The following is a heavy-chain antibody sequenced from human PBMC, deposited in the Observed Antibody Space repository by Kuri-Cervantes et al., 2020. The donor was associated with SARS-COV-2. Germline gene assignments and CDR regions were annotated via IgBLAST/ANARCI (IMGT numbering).Heavy chain of an antibody. D-gene: IGHD3-3*01. CDR2: ISHSGST. J-gene: IGHJ6*03. CDR1: GGSFSGYY. Sequence: SQTLSLTCAVYGGSFSGYYWSWIRQPPGKGLEWIGEISHSGSTNYNPSLKSRVTISVDTSKNQFSLKLSSVTAADTAVYYCARDPGPHTIFGVVDYYYYMDVWGKGTTVTVSS. V-gene: IGHV4-34*01. CDR3: ARDPGPHTIFGVVDYYYYMDV.